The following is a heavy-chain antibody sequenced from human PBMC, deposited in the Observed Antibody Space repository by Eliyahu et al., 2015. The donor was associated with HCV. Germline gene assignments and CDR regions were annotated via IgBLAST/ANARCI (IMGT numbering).Heavy chain of an antibody. CDR1: GFSFSSYA. V-gene: IGHV3-23*01. J-gene: IGHJ4*02. CDR3: AKGLYGYNNYDFDY. D-gene: IGHD5-24*01. Sequence: EVQLLESGGGLVQPGGSLRLSCAASGFSFSSYAMSWVRQAPGKGLEWVSEISGRGDNTYYADSVKGGVTISRDNSKKMLFLQMNSLSAEDTAVYYCAKGLYGYNNYDFDYWGQGILVTVSS. CDR2: ISGRGDNT.